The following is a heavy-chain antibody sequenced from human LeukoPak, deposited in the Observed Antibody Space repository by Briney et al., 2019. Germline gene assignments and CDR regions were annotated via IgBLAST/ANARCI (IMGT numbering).Heavy chain of an antibody. J-gene: IGHJ4*02. CDR1: GFTFSSYG. CDR2: IRYDGSNK. D-gene: IGHD4-23*01. V-gene: IGHV3-30*02. CDR3: AKDLDGGNSVFDY. Sequence: PGGSLRLSCAASGFTFSSYGMHWVRQAPGKGLEWVAFIRYDGSNKYYADSVKGRSTISRDNSKNTLYLQMNRLRTEDTAVYYCAKDLDGGNSVFDYWGREPWSPSPQ.